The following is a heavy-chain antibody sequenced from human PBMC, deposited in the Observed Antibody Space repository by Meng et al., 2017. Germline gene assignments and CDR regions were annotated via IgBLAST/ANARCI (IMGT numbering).Heavy chain of an antibody. Sequence: QGQLQAWGAGLLKPSGALSPPCVVYGGSFSGYYWSWIRQPPGKGLEWIGEINHSGSTNYNPSLKSRVTISVDTSKNQFSLKLSSVTAADTAVYYCAYATTVSNWGQGTLVTVSS. CDR3: AYATTVSN. J-gene: IGHJ4*02. V-gene: IGHV4-34*01. D-gene: IGHD4-11*01. CDR1: GGSFSGYY. CDR2: INHSGST.